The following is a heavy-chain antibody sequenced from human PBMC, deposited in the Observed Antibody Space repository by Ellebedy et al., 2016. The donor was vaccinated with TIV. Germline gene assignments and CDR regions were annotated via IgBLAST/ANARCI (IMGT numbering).Heavy chain of an antibody. V-gene: IGHV4-59*01. CDR3: ARERVTDTYNWFDP. CDR2: IYYSGST. CDR1: GGSISSYY. D-gene: IGHD5-18*01. Sequence: MPSETLSLTCTVSGGSISSYYWSWILQPPGKGLEWIGYIYYSGSTNYNPSLKSRVTISVDTSKNQFSLKLSSVTAADTAVYYCARERVTDTYNWFDPWGQGTLVTVSS. J-gene: IGHJ5*02.